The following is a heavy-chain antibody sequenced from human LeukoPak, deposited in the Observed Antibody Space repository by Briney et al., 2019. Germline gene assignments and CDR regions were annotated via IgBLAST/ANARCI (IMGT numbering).Heavy chain of an antibody. CDR3: ARASGWYVYY. V-gene: IGHV4-59*12. CDR1: GGSISSYY. D-gene: IGHD6-19*01. Sequence: SETLSLTCTVSGGSISSYYWSWIRRPPGKGLEWIGYIYYSGSTNYNPSLKSRVTISVDTSKNQFSLKLSSVTAADTAVYYCARASGWYVYYWGQGTLVTVSS. J-gene: IGHJ4*02. CDR2: IYYSGST.